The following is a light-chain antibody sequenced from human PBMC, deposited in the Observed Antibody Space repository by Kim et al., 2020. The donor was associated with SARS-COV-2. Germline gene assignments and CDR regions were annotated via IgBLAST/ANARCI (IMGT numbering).Light chain of an antibody. V-gene: IGLV3-9*01. CDR1: NIGSEN. CDR3: QVWDSSTTRV. J-gene: IGLJ3*02. Sequence: VALGQTARITGGGSNIGSENVHWYKRKPGQTPVLVIYRDSNRPSGIPERFSGSNAGNTATLTISRAQAGDEADYYCQVWDSSTTRVFGGGTQLTVL. CDR2: RDS.